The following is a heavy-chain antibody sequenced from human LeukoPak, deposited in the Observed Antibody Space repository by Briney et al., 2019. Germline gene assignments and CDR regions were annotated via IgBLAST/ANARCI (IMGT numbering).Heavy chain of an antibody. CDR2: IYHSGST. CDR3: ASLKWELRPAFDY. D-gene: IGHD1-26*01. CDR1: GYSISSGYY. Sequence: PSETLSLTCTVSGYSISSGYYWGWIRQPPGKGLEWIGSIYHSGSTYYNPSLKSRVTISVDTSKNQFSLKLSSVTAADTAVYYCASLKWELRPAFDYWGQGTLVTVSS. V-gene: IGHV4-38-2*02. J-gene: IGHJ4*02.